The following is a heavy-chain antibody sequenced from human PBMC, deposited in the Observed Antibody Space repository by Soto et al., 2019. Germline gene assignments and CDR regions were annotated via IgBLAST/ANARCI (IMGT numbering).Heavy chain of an antibody. CDR3: ARLQGYSGYDSSYYYYYGMDV. CDR2: INHSGST. D-gene: IGHD5-12*01. CDR1: GGSFSGYY. Sequence: SETLSLTCAVYGGSFSGYYWSWIRQPPGKGLEWIGEINHSGSTNYNPSLKSRVTISVDTSKNQFSLKLSSVTAADTAVYYCARLQGYSGYDSSYYYYYGMDVWGQGTTVTVSS. J-gene: IGHJ6*02. V-gene: IGHV4-34*01.